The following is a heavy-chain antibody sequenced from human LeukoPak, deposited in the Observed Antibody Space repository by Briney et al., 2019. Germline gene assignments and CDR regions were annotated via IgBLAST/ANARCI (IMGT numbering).Heavy chain of an antibody. J-gene: IGHJ5*02. CDR2: IRYDGSNK. V-gene: IGHV3-30*02. Sequence: GGSLRLSCAASGFTFSSYGMHWARQAPGKGLEWVAFIRYDGSNKYYADSVKGRFTISRDNSKNTLYLQMNSLRAEDTAVYYCARGNGDWFDPWGQGTLVTVSS. CDR3: ARGNGDWFDP. D-gene: IGHD3-10*01. CDR1: GFTFSSYG.